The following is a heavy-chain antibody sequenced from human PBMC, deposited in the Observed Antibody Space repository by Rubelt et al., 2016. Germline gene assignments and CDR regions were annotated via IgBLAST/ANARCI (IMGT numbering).Heavy chain of an antibody. V-gene: IGHV3-74*02. J-gene: IGHJ4*02. Sequence: VQLVESGGGVVQPGRSLRLSCAASGFTFSSYAMHWVRQAPGKGLEWVSRINGEGGGTTYADSVQGRTTISRDNANNTLYLQMNSLTAADTASYYCIRPDARGITAGGVIGWGQGTLVTVSS. CDR3: IRPDARGITAGGVIG. CDR2: INGEGGGT. CDR1: GFTFSSYA. D-gene: IGHD3-16*02.